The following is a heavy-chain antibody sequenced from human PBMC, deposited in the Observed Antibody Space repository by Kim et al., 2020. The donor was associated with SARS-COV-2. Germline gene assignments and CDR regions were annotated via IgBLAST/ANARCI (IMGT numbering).Heavy chain of an antibody. D-gene: IGHD3-10*01. V-gene: IGHV3-48*03. J-gene: IGHJ4*02. CDR3: ARREYVYASGNYCFVY. Sequence: SVKGRFTTSRDNAKNSLYLQMNSLRAEDTAVYYCARREYVYASGNYCFVYWSQGTLVIVSS.